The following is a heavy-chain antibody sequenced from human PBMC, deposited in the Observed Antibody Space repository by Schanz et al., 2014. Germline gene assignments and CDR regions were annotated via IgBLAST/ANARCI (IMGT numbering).Heavy chain of an antibody. CDR2: INPIGGST. Sequence: QVHLVQSGAEVHKPGASLKISCKASGYTFTNFFLHWVRQAPGQGLEWMGIINPIGGSTTYAQKFRGAVTLTTATSTDTAYLELTSLRSEDTAVYYCARDQSPYTNSSDVRYFDYWGQGSLVTVSS. V-gene: IGHV1-46*01. CDR1: GYTFTNFF. J-gene: IGHJ4*02. CDR3: ARDQSPYTNSSDVRYFDY. D-gene: IGHD6-6*01.